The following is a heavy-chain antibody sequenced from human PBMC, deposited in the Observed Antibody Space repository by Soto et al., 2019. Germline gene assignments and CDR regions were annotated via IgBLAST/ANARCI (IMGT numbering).Heavy chain of an antibody. CDR3: ARDQYYDILTGYAGPGDYYYYGMDV. J-gene: IGHJ6*02. D-gene: IGHD3-9*01. V-gene: IGHV3-21*01. Sequence: PGGSLRLSCAASGFTFSSYSMNWVRQAPGKGLEWVSSISSSSSYIYYADSVKGRFTISRDNAKNSLYLQMNSLRAEDTAVYYCARDQYYDILTGYAGPGDYYYYGMDVWGQGTTVTVS. CDR2: ISSSSSYI. CDR1: GFTFSSYS.